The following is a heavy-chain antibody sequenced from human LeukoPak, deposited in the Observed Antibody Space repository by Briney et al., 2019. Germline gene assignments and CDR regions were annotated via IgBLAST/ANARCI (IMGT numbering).Heavy chain of an antibody. J-gene: IGHJ6*02. CDR2: IYYSGST. CDR3: ARHRYCSGGSCLGYYGMDV. D-gene: IGHD2-15*01. CDR1: GGSISSSSYY. Sequence: SETLSLTCTVSGGSISSSSYYWGWIRQPPGWGLVWAGSIYYSGSTYYNPSLKSPVTISVDTSKNQFSLKLSSVTAADAAVYYCARHRYCSGGSCLGYYGMDVWGQGTTVTVSS. V-gene: IGHV4-39*01.